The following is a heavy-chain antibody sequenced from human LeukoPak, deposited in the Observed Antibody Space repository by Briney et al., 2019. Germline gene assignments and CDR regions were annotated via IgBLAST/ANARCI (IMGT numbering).Heavy chain of an antibody. J-gene: IGHJ6*03. CDR3: ARQLAGPTGYFYMDV. V-gene: IGHV3-23*01. Sequence: GGSLRLSCAASGFTFSNYMMTWVRQAPGKGLEWVSAIGGSGESTYYADSVKGRFTISRDNSKNTLYLQMNSLRAEDTAVYYCARQLAGPTGYFYMDVWGKGTTVTVSS. D-gene: IGHD1-26*01. CDR2: IGGSGEST. CDR1: GFTFSNYM.